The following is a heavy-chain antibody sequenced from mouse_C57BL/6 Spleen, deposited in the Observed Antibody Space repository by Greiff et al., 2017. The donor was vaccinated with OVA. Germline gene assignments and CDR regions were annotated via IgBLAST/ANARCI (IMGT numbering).Heavy chain of an antibody. Sequence: QVTLKESGAELVRPGASVKLSCKASGYTFTDYYINWVKQRPGQGLEWIARIYPGSGNTYYNEKFKGKATLTAEKSSSTAYMQLSSLTSEDSAVYFCAREDYYYFDYWGQGTTLTVSS. CDR2: IYPGSGNT. CDR1: GYTFTDYY. CDR3: AREDYYYFDY. D-gene: IGHD1-1*01. V-gene: IGHV1-76*01. J-gene: IGHJ2*01.